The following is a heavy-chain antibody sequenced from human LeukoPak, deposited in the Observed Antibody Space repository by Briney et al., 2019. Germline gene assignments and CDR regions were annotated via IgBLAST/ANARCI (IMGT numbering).Heavy chain of an antibody. V-gene: IGHV1-2*02. CDR3: ARGPKATIVMTYAPFDY. CDR2: INPNSGGT. Sequence: ASVKVSCKASGYTFTGYYMHWVRQAPGQGLGWMGWINPNSGGTNYAQKFHGRVTMTRDTSISTAYMELSRLRSDDTAVYYCARGPKATIVMTYAPFDYWGQGTLVTVSS. CDR1: GYTFTGYY. D-gene: IGHD4/OR15-4a*01. J-gene: IGHJ4*02.